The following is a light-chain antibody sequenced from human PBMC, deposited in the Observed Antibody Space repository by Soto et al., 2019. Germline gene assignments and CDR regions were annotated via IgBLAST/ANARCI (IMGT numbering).Light chain of an antibody. J-gene: IGLJ1*01. CDR1: SNDVGGYNY. V-gene: IGLV2-14*01. Sequence: QSVLTQPASVSGSPGQSITISCTGTSNDVGGYNYVSWYQHHPGKAPKLLISEVSNRPSGVSNRFSGSKSGNTASLTISGLQAEAEDYYYCSSYTSSSTYVFGTGTKLTVL. CDR2: EVS. CDR3: SSYTSSSTYV.